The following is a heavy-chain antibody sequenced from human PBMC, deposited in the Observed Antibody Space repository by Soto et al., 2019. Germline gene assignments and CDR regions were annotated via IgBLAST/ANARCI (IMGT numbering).Heavy chain of an antibody. D-gene: IGHD2-2*02. V-gene: IGHV3-33*01. CDR1: GFTFSSYG. J-gene: IGHJ6*02. Sequence: GGSLRLSCAASGFTFSSYGMHWVRQAPGKGLEWVAVIWYDGSNKYYADSVKGRFTISRDNSKNTLYLQMNSLRAEDTAVYYCARDRALVPAAIYYYYGMDVWGQGTTVTVSS. CDR3: ARDRALVPAAIYYYYGMDV. CDR2: IWYDGSNK.